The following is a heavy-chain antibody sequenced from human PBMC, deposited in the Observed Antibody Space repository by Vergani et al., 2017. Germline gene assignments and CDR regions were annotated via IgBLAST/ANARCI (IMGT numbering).Heavy chain of an antibody. V-gene: IGHV3-30*02. Sequence: QVQLVESGGGVVQPGGSLRLSCAASGFTFSSYAMHWVRQAPGKGLEWVAFIRYDGSNKYYADSVKGRFTISRDNSKNTLYLQMNSLRAEDTAVYYWAKVIGVGIQLWSVYYYGMDVWGQGTTVTVSS. J-gene: IGHJ6*02. CDR1: GFTFSSYA. D-gene: IGHD5-18*01. CDR3: AKVIGVGIQLWSVYYYGMDV. CDR2: IRYDGSNK.